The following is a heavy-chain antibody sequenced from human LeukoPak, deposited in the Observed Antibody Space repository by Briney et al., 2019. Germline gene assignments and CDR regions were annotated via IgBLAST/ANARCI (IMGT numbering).Heavy chain of an antibody. J-gene: IGHJ4*02. V-gene: IGHV3-64*04. CDR1: GXTFSRYA. CDR3: ARDRAGDY. CDR2: ISSNGGST. Sequence: GGSLRLSCSASGXTFSRYAMHWVRQAPGKGLEYVSAISSNGGSTYYADSVKGRFTISRDNSRNTLYLQMNSLSAEDTAMYYCARDRAGDYWGQGTLVSVSS.